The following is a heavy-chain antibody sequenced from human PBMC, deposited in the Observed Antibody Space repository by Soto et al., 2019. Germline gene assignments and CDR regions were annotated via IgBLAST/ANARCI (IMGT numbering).Heavy chain of an antibody. J-gene: IGHJ5*02. CDR3: AGEHSSSFNWFEP. V-gene: IGHV1-69*13. Sequence: SVKVSCKASGGTFSSYAISCVRQAPGQGLEWMGGIIPIFGTANYAQKFQGRVTITADESTSTAYMELSSLRSEDTAVYYCAGEHSSSFNWFEPWGQGTLVTVSS. CDR2: IIPIFGTA. CDR1: GGTFSSYA. D-gene: IGHD6-6*01.